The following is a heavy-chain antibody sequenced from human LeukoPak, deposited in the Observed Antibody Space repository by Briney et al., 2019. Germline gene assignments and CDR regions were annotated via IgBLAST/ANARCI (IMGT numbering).Heavy chain of an antibody. CDR1: GGSIGRYW. J-gene: IGHJ3*02. CDR2: IYYTGST. V-gene: IGHV4-59*01. Sequence: PSETLSLTCSVSGGSIGRYWWGWIRQPPGKGLEWIGYIYYTGSTNCNPSLKSRVTISLDMSKNPLSLKPSSVTAADTAVYYCATHPTVITRFDIWGQGTMVTVSS. CDR3: ATHPTVITRFDI. D-gene: IGHD4-23*01.